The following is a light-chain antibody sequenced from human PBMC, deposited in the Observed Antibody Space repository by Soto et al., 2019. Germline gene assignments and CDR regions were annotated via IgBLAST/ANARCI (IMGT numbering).Light chain of an antibody. J-gene: IGKJ2*01. Sequence: DIQMTQSPSTLSAFVGDRVTITCRARQSISGWLAWYQQKPGKAPNLLIYRTSSLESGVPSRFSGSGSGTDFTLTIDSLQPDDFATYYCQQYNSDSVFGQGTKLEMK. CDR1: QSISGW. CDR2: RTS. CDR3: QQYNSDSV. V-gene: IGKV1-5*03.